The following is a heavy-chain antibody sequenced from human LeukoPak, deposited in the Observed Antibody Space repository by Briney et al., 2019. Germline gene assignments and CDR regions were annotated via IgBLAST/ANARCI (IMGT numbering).Heavy chain of an antibody. J-gene: IGHJ5*02. Sequence: GGSLRLSCAASGFTFDDYGMSWVRQAPGKGLEWVSGINWNGDSTVYADSVKGRFTISRDNAKNSLYLQMNSLRAEDTALYYCARDGPYGYYGSGSYLWFDPWGQGTLVTVSS. CDR3: ARDGPYGYYGSGSYLWFDP. CDR2: INWNGDST. V-gene: IGHV3-20*04. D-gene: IGHD3-10*01. CDR1: GFTFDDYG.